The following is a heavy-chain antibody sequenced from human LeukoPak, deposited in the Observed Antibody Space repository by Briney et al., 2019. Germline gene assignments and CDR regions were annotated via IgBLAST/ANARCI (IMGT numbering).Heavy chain of an antibody. CDR3: ARSRGYGYCSGGTCNLGNWFDP. J-gene: IGHJ5*02. Sequence: SETLSLTCTVSGGSISSSSYFWGWIRQPPEKGLEWIGSMYYSGSTYYNPSLKSRVTISVDTSKNQFSLKVSSVTAADTAVYFCARSRGYGYCSGGTCNLGNWFDPWGQGTLVTVSS. V-gene: IGHV4-39*01. CDR1: GGSISSSSYF. CDR2: MYYSGST. D-gene: IGHD2-15*01.